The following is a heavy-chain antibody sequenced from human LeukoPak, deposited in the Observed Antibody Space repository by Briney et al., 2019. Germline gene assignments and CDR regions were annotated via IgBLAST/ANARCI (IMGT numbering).Heavy chain of an antibody. J-gene: IGHJ6*03. V-gene: IGHV4-4*07. Sequence: SETLSLTCTVSGGSISSYCWSWIRQPAGKGLEWIGRIYTSGSTNYNPSLKSRVTMSVDTSKNQFSLKLSSVTAADTAVYYCAREPTYYDILTGYRHYYYYYYMDVWGKGTTVTVSS. CDR3: AREPTYYDILTGYRHYYYYYYMDV. D-gene: IGHD3-9*01. CDR2: IYTSGST. CDR1: GGSISSYC.